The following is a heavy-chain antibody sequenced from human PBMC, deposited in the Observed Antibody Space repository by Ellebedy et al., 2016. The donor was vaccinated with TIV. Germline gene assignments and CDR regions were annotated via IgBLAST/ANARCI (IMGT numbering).Heavy chain of an antibody. CDR2: ISGSGGST. Sequence: GESLKISCAASGFTFSSYAMSWVRQAPGKGLEWVSAISGSGGSTYYADSVKGRFTISRDNSKNTLYLQMNSLRAEDTAVYYCAKEDWNDVFDYWGQGTLVTVSS. CDR3: AKEDWNDVFDY. J-gene: IGHJ4*02. V-gene: IGHV3-23*01. D-gene: IGHD1-1*01. CDR1: GFTFSSYA.